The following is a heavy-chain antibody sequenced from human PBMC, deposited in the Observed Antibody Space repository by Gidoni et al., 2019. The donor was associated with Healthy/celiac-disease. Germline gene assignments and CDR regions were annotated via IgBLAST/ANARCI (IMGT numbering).Heavy chain of an antibody. CDR2: IRSKAYGGTT. V-gene: IGHV3-49*03. Sequence: EVQLVASGVGLVQPGRSLRLSCTASGFTFGDYAMSWFRQAPGKGLEWVGFIRSKAYGGTTEYAASVKGRFTISRDDSKSIAYLQMNSLKTEDTAVYYCTRDSSSGFWGQGTLVTVSS. CDR3: TRDSSSGF. CDR1: GFTFGDYA. J-gene: IGHJ4*02. D-gene: IGHD6-6*01.